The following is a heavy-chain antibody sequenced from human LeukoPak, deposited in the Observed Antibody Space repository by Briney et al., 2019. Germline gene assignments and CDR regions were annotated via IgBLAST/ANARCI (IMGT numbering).Heavy chain of an antibody. D-gene: IGHD2-2*01. CDR2: INHSGST. J-gene: IGHJ5*02. CDR3: ARGGHYCNSTSCDRGWFDP. CDR1: SGSFSGYY. V-gene: IGHV4-34*01. Sequence: SETLSLTCAVYSGSFSGYYWSWIRQPPGKGLEWIGEINHSGSTNYNPSLKSRVTISVDTSKNQFSLKLSSVTAADTAVYYCARGGHYCNSTSCDRGWFDPWGQGTLVTVSS.